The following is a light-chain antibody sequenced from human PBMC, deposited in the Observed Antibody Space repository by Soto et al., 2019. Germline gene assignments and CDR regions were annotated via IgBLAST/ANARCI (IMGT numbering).Light chain of an antibody. CDR1: RSNIGSQV. Sequence: QSVLTQPPSASGAPGQRVTISCSGSRSNIGSQVVQWFQHLPGTAPKLLMQNNNERPSGVPDRFSGSKSGTSASLAITGLQAWDWGDYYCATWDDSLDGPVFGGGTKLTVL. J-gene: IGLJ2*01. CDR2: NNN. V-gene: IGLV1-44*01. CDR3: ATWDDSLDGPV.